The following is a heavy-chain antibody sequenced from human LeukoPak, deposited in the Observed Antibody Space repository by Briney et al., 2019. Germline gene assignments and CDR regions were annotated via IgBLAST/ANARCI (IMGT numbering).Heavy chain of an antibody. CDR3: ARDRGSGWHTFDS. CDR1: GYPFSSFY. J-gene: IGHJ4*02. CDR2: ISSSTSYI. V-gene: IGHV3-21*01. Sequence: GGSLRLSCAASGYPFSSFYMSWVRQAPGKGLEWVSSISSSTSYIFYADSVRGRVTISRDNAKNSLYLQMNSLRVEDTAVYYCARDRGSGWHTFDSWGQGTLVTVSS. D-gene: IGHD6-19*01.